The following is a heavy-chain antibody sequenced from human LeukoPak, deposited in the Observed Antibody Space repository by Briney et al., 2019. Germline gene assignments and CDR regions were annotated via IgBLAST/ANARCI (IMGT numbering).Heavy chain of an antibody. D-gene: IGHD1-26*01. CDR1: GFVFDDYS. J-gene: IGHJ5*02. CDR3: ARDLIPSGSYPGP. CDR2: ISRNSDNI. Sequence: PGGSLRLSCVASGFVFDDYSMHWVRQAPGKGLEWVSGISRNSDNIGYADSVKGRFTISRDNAKNSLYLQMNSLRAEDTAVYYCARDLIPSGSYPGPWGQGTLVTVSS. V-gene: IGHV3-9*01.